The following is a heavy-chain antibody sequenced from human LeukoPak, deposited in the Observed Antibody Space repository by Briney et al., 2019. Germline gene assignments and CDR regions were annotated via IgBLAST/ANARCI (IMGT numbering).Heavy chain of an antibody. CDR3: ARAQTSPEGYYYYYYMDV. V-gene: IGHV3-53*01. J-gene: IGHJ6*03. CDR2: IYSGGTP. Sequence: GGSLRLSCAASGFTVSSSYMSWVRQAPGKGLEWVSVIYSGGTPYYADSVKGRFTISRGHSKNTLYLQMNSLRAEDTAVYYCARAQTSPEGYYYYYYMDVWAKGPRSPSP. CDR1: GFTVSSSY.